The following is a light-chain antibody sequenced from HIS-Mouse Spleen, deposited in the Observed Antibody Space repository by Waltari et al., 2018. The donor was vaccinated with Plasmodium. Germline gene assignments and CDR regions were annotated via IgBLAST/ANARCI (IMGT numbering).Light chain of an antibody. CDR3: SSYAGSNNLV. CDR2: EVS. V-gene: IGLV2-8*01. CDR1: SSDVGGYNS. Sequence: QSALTQPPSASGSPGQSVTISCPGTSSDVGGYNSVSWYQQHPGKAPQLMIYEVSKRPSGVPDRFSGSKSGNTASLTVSGLQAEDEADYYCSSYAGSNNLVFGGGTKLTVL. J-gene: IGLJ2*01.